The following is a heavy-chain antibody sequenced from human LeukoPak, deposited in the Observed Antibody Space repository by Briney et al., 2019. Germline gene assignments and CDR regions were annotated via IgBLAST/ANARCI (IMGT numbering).Heavy chain of an antibody. CDR1: GFTFSSYA. D-gene: IGHD3-22*01. CDR3: AKDYYDSGGPIDAFDI. V-gene: IGHV3-23*01. Sequence: PGGSLRLSCAASGFTFSSYAMSWVRQAPGKGLEWVSAISGSGGSTYYADSVKGRFTISRDNSKNTLYLQMNSLRAEDTAVYYCAKDYYDSGGPIDAFDIWGQGTMVTVSS. CDR2: ISGSGGST. J-gene: IGHJ3*02.